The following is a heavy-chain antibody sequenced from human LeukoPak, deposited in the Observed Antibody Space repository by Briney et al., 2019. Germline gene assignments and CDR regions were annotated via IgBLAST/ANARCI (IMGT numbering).Heavy chain of an antibody. CDR3: ARHREWGGSYYIED. J-gene: IGHJ4*02. D-gene: IGHD3-3*01. V-gene: IGHV5-51*01. Sequence: GESLKISCKGSGYSFTDYWIAWVRQMPGKGPEWMGIIYPGDSDTRYSPSFQGRVTISADKSISTAYLQWSSLKASDTAIYHCARHREWGGSYYIEDWGQGALVTVSS. CDR2: IYPGDSDT. CDR1: GYSFTDYW.